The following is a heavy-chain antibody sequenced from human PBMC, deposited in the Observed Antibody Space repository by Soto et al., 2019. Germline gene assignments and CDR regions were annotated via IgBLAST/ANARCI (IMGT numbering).Heavy chain of an antibody. J-gene: IGHJ4*02. V-gene: IGHV4-39*02. Sequence: SETLSLTCIVSDGSIITVVHSWVWMRQPPGTGLEWTGNTDYGGIDYHSPSLRSRISKSEDTSQNHFSLNSTSVPAANTSVYFRAPFDSWGQGTLVTVSS. CDR2: TDYGGID. CDR3: APFDS. CDR1: DGSIITVVHS.